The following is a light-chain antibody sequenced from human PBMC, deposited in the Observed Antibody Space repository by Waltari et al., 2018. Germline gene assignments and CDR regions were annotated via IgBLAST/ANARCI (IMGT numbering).Light chain of an antibody. CDR2: GAS. CDR3: QQYGSSIMYT. V-gene: IGKV3-20*01. J-gene: IGKJ2*01. CDR1: QSLTKRY. Sequence: VLTQSPGTLSFSPGESATLPCRASQSLTKRYLAGYQQKPGQAPRLVIYGASSRAAGIPDRFSGSGSGTDFTLTISRLEPEDFAVYYCQQYGSSIMYTFGQGTKLEIK.